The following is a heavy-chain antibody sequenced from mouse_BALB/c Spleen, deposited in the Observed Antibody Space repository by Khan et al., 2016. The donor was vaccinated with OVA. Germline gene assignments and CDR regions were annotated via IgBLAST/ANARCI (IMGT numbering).Heavy chain of an antibody. CDR2: IYPGSGTT. V-gene: IGHV1-81*01. CDR3: ARSYDNDGAWFVY. Sequence: QVQLQQSGPELVKPGASVKMSCKASGYKFTDYVISWVKQRTGQGLEWIGDIYPGSGTTYYNERFEGKATLTADKTSNTAYMQFRSLTSEDSAVYFCARSYDNDGAWFVYWGQGTLVTVS. CDR1: GYKFTDYV. D-gene: IGHD2-4*01. J-gene: IGHJ3*01.